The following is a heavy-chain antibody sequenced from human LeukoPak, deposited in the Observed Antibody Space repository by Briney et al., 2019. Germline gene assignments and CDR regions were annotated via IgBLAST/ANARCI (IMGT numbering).Heavy chain of an antibody. CDR1: GGSFSGYY. D-gene: IGHD6-13*01. CDR3: ARSARSSWYSTLFDY. CDR2: INHSGST. V-gene: IGHV4-34*01. Sequence: PSETLSLTCAVYGGSFSGYYRSWIRQPPGKGLEWIGEINHSGSTNYNPSLKSRVTISVDTSKNQFSLKLSSVTAADTAVYYCARSARSSWYSTLFDYWGQGTLVTVSS. J-gene: IGHJ4*02.